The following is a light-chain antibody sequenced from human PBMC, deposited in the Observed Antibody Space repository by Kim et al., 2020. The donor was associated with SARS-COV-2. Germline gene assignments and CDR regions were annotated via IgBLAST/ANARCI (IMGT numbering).Light chain of an antibody. CDR2: HHT. V-gene: IGLV3-1*01. Sequence: SPAKTAPIPLSLAKLLDKFTFWYQQKPGQSPVLFIYHHTKRPSGIPDRFSGSNSGNTATLPFSGTPAMDEANYYCQAWDKNPVIFAGGPQLTVL. J-gene: IGLJ2*01. CDR1: KLLDKF. CDR3: QAWDKNPVI.